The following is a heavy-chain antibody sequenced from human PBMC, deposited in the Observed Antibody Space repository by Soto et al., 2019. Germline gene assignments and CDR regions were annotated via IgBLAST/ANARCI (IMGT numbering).Heavy chain of an antibody. CDR2: IYHNGNS. J-gene: IGHJ4*02. CDR1: GASISSNW. Sequence: QVHLQESGPGLVKPSGTLSLTCDVSGASISSNWWSWVGQPPGKGLEWVGEIYHNGNSHYNPSLEGRATMSMDMSKNQISLRLTSVTAADTAVYYCARHISVPTTRGFDYWGQGALVPVSS. V-gene: IGHV4-4*02. D-gene: IGHD4-17*01. CDR3: ARHISVPTTRGFDY.